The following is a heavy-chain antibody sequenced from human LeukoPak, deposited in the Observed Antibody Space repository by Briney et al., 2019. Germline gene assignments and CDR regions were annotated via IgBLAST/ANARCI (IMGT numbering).Heavy chain of an antibody. V-gene: IGHV1-24*01. CDR2: FDPEDGET. D-gene: IGHD5-24*01. Sequence: ASVKVSCKVSGYTLTELSMHWVRQARGKGLEWMGDFDPEDGETIYAQKFQGRVTMTEDTSTDTAYMELSSLRSEDTAVYYCATSRDGHDAFDIWGQGTMVTVSS. J-gene: IGHJ3*02. CDR1: GYTLTELS. CDR3: ATSRDGHDAFDI.